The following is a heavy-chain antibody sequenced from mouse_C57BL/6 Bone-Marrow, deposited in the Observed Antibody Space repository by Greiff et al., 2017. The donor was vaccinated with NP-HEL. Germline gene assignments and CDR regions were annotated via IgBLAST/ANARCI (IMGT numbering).Heavy chain of an antibody. CDR1: GYAFSSSW. V-gene: IGHV1-82*01. CDR2: IYPGDGDT. Sequence: VQLQQSGPELVKPGASVKISCKASGYAFSSSWMNWVKQRPGKGLEWIGRIYPGDGDTNYNGKFKGKATLTADKSSSTAYMQLSSLTSEDSAVYFCARWASRGSSPFFDYWGQGTTLTVSS. CDR3: ARWASRGSSPFFDY. J-gene: IGHJ2*01. D-gene: IGHD1-1*01.